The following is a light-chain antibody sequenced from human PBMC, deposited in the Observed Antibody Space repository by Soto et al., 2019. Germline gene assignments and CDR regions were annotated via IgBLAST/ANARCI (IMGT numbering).Light chain of an antibody. CDR1: QPVSSGF. CDR2: GAS. CDR3: QHYGSSPPLFT. Sequence: EIVLTQSPGALSLSPGERATLSCRASQPVSSGFLAWYQQKPGQAPRLLIYGASTRATGIPDRFSGSGSGTDFTLTVSRLELEDFAVYSCQHYGSSPPLFTFGPGTKVDIK. V-gene: IGKV3-20*01. J-gene: IGKJ3*01.